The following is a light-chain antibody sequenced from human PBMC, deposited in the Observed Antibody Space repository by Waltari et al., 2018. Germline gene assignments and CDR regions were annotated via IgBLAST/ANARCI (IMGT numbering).Light chain of an antibody. CDR1: ESVSSY. J-gene: IGKJ4*01. V-gene: IGKV3-11*01. CDR3: QQRSNWPPSPT. CDR2: DAS. Sequence: DIVLTQSPATLSLSPGERATLPCRASESVSSYLAWYQQKPGQAPRLLIYDASNRATGIPARFSGSGSGTDFTLTISSLEPEDFAVYYCQQRSNWPPSPTFGGGTKVEIK.